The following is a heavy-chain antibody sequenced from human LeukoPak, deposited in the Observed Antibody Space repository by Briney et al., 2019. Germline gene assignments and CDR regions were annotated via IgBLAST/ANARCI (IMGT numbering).Heavy chain of an antibody. D-gene: IGHD3-10*01. CDR2: IYTSGST. CDR3: ARGEVTMVQGILSSYFDY. Sequence: SETLSLTCAVYGESFSGYYWSWIRQPAGKGLEWIGRIYTSGSTNYNPSLKSRVTISVDTSKNQFSLKLSSVTAADTAVYYCARGEVTMVQGILSSYFDYWGQGTLVTVSS. J-gene: IGHJ4*02. V-gene: IGHV4-59*10. CDR1: GESFSGYY.